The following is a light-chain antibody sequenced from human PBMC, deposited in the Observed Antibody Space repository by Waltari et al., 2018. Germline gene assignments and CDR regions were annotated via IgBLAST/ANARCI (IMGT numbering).Light chain of an antibody. Sequence: IQMTQSPSTLSASVGDRVMITCRASQRVGDWFAWYKQKPGPVPTVLIYKVSALKNADPSRFIGSGSGGEFTRTICSLQPDDSATYYCQECVTWTFGPGTRVEI. J-gene: IGKJ1*01. CDR3: QECVTWT. CDR2: KVS. V-gene: IGKV1-5*03. CDR1: QRVGDW.